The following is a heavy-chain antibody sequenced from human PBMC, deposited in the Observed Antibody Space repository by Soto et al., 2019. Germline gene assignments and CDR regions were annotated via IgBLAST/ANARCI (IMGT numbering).Heavy chain of an antibody. Sequence: EVQLVESGGGLIQPGGSLRLSCEASGFTFSSNDMNWVRQAPGKGLEWVSLIWTSGSTAYADSVKGRFPIPRDNSKSALYLHMSSLRAEDTAVYYCATRPLLRGAPWGQGTMVTVSS. CDR1: GFTFSSND. CDR3: ATRPLLRGAP. CDR2: IWTSGST. V-gene: IGHV3-53*01. D-gene: IGHD3-16*01. J-gene: IGHJ3*01.